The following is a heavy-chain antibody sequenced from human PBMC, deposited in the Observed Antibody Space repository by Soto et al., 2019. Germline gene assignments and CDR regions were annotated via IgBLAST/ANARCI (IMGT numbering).Heavy chain of an antibody. CDR2: ISAYNGNT. CDR3: ARDSYSGSYFDY. CDR1: GYTSTSYG. Sequence: ASVKVSCKASGYTSTSYGISWVRQAPGQGLEWMGWISAYNGNTNYAQKLQGRVTMTTDTSTSTAYMELRSLRSDDTAVYYCARDSYSGSYFDYWGQGTLVTVSS. D-gene: IGHD1-26*01. V-gene: IGHV1-18*01. J-gene: IGHJ4*02.